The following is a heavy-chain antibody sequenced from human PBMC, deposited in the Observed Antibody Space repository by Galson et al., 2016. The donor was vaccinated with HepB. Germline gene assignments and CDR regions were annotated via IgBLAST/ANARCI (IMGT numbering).Heavy chain of an antibody. J-gene: IGHJ4*02. D-gene: IGHD4/OR15-4a*01. Sequence: SLRLSCAASGFTFSRYWMHWVRQAPGKGLVWVSRTNSDGSSTTCADSVKGRFTISRDNAKNTLYLQMNSLRTEDTAVYYCARDPSRSIFDYGGDYWGQGTLVTVSS. CDR2: TNSDGSST. V-gene: IGHV3-74*01. CDR1: GFTFSRYW. CDR3: ARDPSRSIFDYGGDY.